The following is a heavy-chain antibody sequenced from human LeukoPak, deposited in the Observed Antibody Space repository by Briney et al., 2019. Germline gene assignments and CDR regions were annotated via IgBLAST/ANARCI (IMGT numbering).Heavy chain of an antibody. D-gene: IGHD3-10*01. CDR1: GGTFSSYA. CDR2: IIPIFGTA. CDR3: ARGAATGNFDM. V-gene: IGHV1-69*06. Sequence: SVKVSCKASGGTFSSYAISWVRQAPGQGLEWMGGIIPIFGTANYAQKFQGRVTITADKSTSTAYMELRSLISDDTAMYYCARGAATGNFDMWGQGTMVTVSP. J-gene: IGHJ3*02.